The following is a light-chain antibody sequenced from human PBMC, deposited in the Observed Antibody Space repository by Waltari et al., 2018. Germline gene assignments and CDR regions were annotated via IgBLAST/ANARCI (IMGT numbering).Light chain of an antibody. CDR2: EVN. CDR1: SSDVGGYNF. Sequence: QSALTQPASVSGSPGQSITISCTGTSSDVGGYNFVSWYQQHPGKAPNLIIYEVNNRPPGVSNRCSGAKSGTTASLTIAGLQAEDEADYYCSSYTRHETGIFGGGTKLTVL. CDR3: SSYTRHETGI. V-gene: IGLV2-14*01. J-gene: IGLJ2*01.